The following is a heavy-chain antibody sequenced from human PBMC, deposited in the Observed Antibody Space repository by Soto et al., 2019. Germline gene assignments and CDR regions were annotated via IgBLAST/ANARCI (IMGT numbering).Heavy chain of an antibody. J-gene: IGHJ4*02. V-gene: IGHV3-53*01. CDR2: LYSTGST. CDR1: GFTVSSNY. CDR3: AREGEAKGLCLDY. Sequence: EVQLVESGGGLIQPGGSLRLSCAASGFTVSSNYMSWVRQAPGKGLEWVSALYSTGSTHYADSVKGRFTVSRDNSKNTLYLQMNSLRAEDTAVYYCAREGEAKGLCLDYWGQGALVTVSS. D-gene: IGHD3-16*01.